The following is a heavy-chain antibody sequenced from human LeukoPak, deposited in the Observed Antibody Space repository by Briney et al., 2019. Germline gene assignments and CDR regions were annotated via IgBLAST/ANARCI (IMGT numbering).Heavy chain of an antibody. V-gene: IGHV3-21*01. Sequence: GGSLRLSCTASGFTFSSYSMNWVRQAPGKGLEWVSSISSSSSYIYYADSVKGRFTISRDNAKNSLYLQMNSLRAEDTAVYYCARGKVPAASPFDYWGQGTLVTVSS. CDR1: GFTFSSYS. CDR2: ISSSSSYI. D-gene: IGHD2-2*01. CDR3: ARGKVPAASPFDY. J-gene: IGHJ4*02.